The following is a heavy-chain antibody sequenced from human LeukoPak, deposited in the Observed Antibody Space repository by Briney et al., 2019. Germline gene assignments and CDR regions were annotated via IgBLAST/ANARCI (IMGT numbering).Heavy chain of an antibody. CDR1: GFTFSSYS. CDR2: ISSSSSYI. J-gene: IGHJ5*02. CDR3: ARDLYSSSWYKWFDP. D-gene: IGHD6-13*01. Sequence: PGGSLRLSCAASGFTFSSYSMNWVRQAPGKGLEWVSSISSSSSYIYYAASVKGRFTISRDNAKNSLYLQMNSLRAEDTAVYYCARDLYSSSWYKWFDPWGQGTLVTVSS. V-gene: IGHV3-21*01.